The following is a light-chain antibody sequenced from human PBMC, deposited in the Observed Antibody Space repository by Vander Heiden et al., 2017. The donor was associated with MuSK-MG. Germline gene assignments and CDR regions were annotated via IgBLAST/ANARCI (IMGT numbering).Light chain of an antibody. Sequence: ELVLTQSPGTLSLSPGERATLSCRASQGVSSSSLAWYQQKPGQAPRLLIYGASRRATGIPDRFSGSGSGTDFTLTISSLEPEDFAVYFCQQYGSSQYTFGQGTKLEIK. CDR3: QQYGSSQYT. CDR2: GAS. J-gene: IGKJ2*01. V-gene: IGKV3-20*01. CDR1: QGVSSSS.